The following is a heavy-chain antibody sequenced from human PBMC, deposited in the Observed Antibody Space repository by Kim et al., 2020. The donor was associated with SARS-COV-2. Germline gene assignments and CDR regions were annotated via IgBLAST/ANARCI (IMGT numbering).Heavy chain of an antibody. J-gene: IGHJ3*02. CDR3: ARGVHDYGDYLMSAALDI. CDR2: IIPILGIA. D-gene: IGHD4-17*01. V-gene: IGHV1-69*02. Sequence: SVKVSCKASGGTFSSYTISWVRQAPGQGLEWMGRIIPILGIANYAQKFQGRVTITADKSTSTAYMELSSLRSEDTAVYYCARGVHDYGDYLMSAALDIWGQGTMVTVSS. CDR1: GGTFSSYT.